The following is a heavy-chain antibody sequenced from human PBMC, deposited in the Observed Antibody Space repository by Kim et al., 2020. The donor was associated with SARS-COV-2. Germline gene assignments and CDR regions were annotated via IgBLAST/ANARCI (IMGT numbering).Heavy chain of an antibody. J-gene: IGHJ6*02. CDR3: ARALDYVWGSYRYKRGALDYYYYGMDV. CDR2: MNPNSGNT. Sequence: ASVKVSCKASGYTFTNYDINWVRQATGQGLEWMGWMNPNSGNTGYAQKFQGRVTMTRNTSISTAYMELSSLRSEDTAVYYCARALDYVWGSYRYKRGALDYYYYGMDVWGQGATVTVSS. CDR1: GYTFTNYD. V-gene: IGHV1-8*01. D-gene: IGHD3-16*02.